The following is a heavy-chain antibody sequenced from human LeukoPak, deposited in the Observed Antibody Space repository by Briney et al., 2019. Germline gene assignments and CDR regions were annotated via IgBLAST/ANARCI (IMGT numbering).Heavy chain of an antibody. CDR1: GFTFDDYA. D-gene: IGHD1-14*01. V-gene: IGHV3-9*01. J-gene: IGHJ4*02. CDR3: ATPLTGLHY. Sequence: GGSLRLSCAASGFTFDDYAMHWVRQAPGKGLEWVSGISWNSGSIGYADSVKGRFTISRDTSKNTLYLQMNSLRAEDTAVYYCATPLTGLHYWGQGTLVTVSS. CDR2: ISWNSGSI.